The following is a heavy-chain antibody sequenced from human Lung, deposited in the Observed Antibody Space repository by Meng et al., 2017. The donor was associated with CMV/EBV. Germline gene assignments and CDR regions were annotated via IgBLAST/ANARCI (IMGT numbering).Heavy chain of an antibody. Sequence: GEXXKISCAASGFTFSSYAMSWVRQAPGKGLEWVSAISGSGGSTYYADSVKGRFTISRDNSKNTLYLQMNSLRAEDTAVYYCAKDFEYSSSSGEFDYWDQGXLVTVSS. V-gene: IGHV3-23*01. CDR3: AKDFEYSSSSGEFDY. D-gene: IGHD6-6*01. J-gene: IGHJ4*02. CDR2: ISGSGGST. CDR1: GFTFSSYA.